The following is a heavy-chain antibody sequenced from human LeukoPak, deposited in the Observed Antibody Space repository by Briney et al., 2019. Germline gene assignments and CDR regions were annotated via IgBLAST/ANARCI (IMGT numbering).Heavy chain of an antibody. J-gene: IGHJ6*02. V-gene: IGHV4-31*03. Sequence: SQTLSLTCTVSGGSISSGGYYWSWIRQHPGKGLEWIGYIYYSGSTYYNPSLKSRVTISVDTSKNQFSLKLSSVTAADTAVYYCARGGNHGSGLIYYYYYGMDVWGQGTTVTVSS. CDR2: IYYSGST. CDR3: ARGGNHGSGLIYYYYYGMDV. D-gene: IGHD3-10*01. CDR1: GGSISSGGYY.